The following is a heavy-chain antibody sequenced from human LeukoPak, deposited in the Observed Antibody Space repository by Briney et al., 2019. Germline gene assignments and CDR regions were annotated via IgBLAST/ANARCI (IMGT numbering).Heavy chain of an antibody. V-gene: IGHV3-30*02. Sequence: PGGSLRLSFAASGFTFSSYGMHWVRQAPGKGLEWVAFIRYDGSNKYYADSVKGRFTISRDNSKNTLYLQMNSLRAEDTAVYYCAKDAEVYYDFWSGPENFDYWGQGTLVTVSS. J-gene: IGHJ4*02. D-gene: IGHD3-3*01. CDR1: GFTFSSYG. CDR3: AKDAEVYYDFWSGPENFDY. CDR2: IRYDGSNK.